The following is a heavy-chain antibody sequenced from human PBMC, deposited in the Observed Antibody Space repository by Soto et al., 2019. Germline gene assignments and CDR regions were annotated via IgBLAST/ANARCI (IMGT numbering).Heavy chain of an antibody. CDR3: ARKRVTAAGGIVQCDY. CDR1: GYTFTDYA. CDR2: ISTYNGNT. Sequence: QVQLVQSGAEVTKPGALVKVSCRASGYTFTDYAITWVRQAPGQGPEWMGWISTYNGNTDYAQKFQGRVTLTRDTSTSTASMELKSLESDYTAMYYCARKRVTAAGGIVQCDYWGQGTLVTVSS. D-gene: IGHD6-13*01. J-gene: IGHJ4*02. V-gene: IGHV1-18*04.